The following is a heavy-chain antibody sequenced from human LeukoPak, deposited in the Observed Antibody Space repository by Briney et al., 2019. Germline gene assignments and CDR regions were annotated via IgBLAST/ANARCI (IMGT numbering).Heavy chain of an antibody. J-gene: IGHJ4*02. D-gene: IGHD2-21*01. V-gene: IGHV4-39*01. CDR1: GGSISNDNYY. Sequence: PSETLSLTCSVSGGSISNDNYYWGWIRQPPGKGLEWIGSIYNSGSTYYNPSLKSRVTVSVDRPKNHFPLKLNSVTAADTAVYYCARHVASYDFDFWGQGILVTVSS. CDR3: ARHVASYDFDF. CDR2: IYNSGST.